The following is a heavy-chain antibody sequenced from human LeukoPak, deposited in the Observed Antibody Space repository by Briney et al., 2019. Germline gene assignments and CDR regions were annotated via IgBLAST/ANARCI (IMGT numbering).Heavy chain of an antibody. V-gene: IGHV3-30*18. J-gene: IGHJ4*02. CDR1: GFTSSSYG. Sequence: GGSLRLSCADSGFTSSSYGMRWVRQAPGKGLEWVAVISYDGNNKYYTDSVKGRFTISRDNSKNTLYLQMNSLRAEDTAVYYCAKEGGYSSGWFDYRGQGTLVTVTS. D-gene: IGHD6-19*01. CDR2: ISYDGNNK. CDR3: AKEGGYSSGWFDY.